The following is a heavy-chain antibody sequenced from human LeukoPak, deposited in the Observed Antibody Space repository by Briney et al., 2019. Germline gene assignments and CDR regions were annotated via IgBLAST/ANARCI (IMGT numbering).Heavy chain of an antibody. CDR3: TTGLCELIYYYMDV. CDR2: IKSKTDGGTT. Sequence: GGSLRLSCAASGFSLSNYNMHWVRQAPGKGLEWVGRIKSKTDGGTTDYAAPVKGRFTISRDDSKNTLYLQMNSLKTEDTAVYYCTTGLCELIYYYMDVWGKGTTVTVSS. D-gene: IGHD1-26*01. J-gene: IGHJ6*03. CDR1: GFSLSNYN. V-gene: IGHV3-15*01.